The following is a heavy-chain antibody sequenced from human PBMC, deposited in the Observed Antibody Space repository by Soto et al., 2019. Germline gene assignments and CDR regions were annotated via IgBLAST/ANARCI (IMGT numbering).Heavy chain of an antibody. D-gene: IGHD2-15*01. CDR3: ARGGEVVAVAATMFRFDP. J-gene: IGHJ5*02. CDR2: INHSGST. Sequence: SETLSLTCAVYGGSFSGYYWSWIRQPPGKGLEWIGEINHSGSTNYNPSLKSRVTISVDTSKNQFSLKLSSVTAADTAVYYCARGGEVVAVAATMFRFDPWGQGSLVT. CDR1: GGSFSGYY. V-gene: IGHV4-34*01.